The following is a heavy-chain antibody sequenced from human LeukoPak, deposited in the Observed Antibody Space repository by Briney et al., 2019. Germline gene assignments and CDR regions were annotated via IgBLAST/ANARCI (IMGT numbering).Heavy chain of an antibody. CDR2: INPNSGGT. CDR1: GYTFNGFY. J-gene: IGHJ5*02. D-gene: IGHD6-6*01. V-gene: IGHV1-2*02. Sequence: ASVKVSCKAAGYTFNGFYLHWVRQAPGQGLEWMGWINPNSGGTNYAQKFQGRVTMTRDTSISTAYMELSRLRSDDTAVYYCAGSNIATRRCDNWFYPWGQGTLVTVSS. CDR3: AGSNIATRRCDNWFYP.